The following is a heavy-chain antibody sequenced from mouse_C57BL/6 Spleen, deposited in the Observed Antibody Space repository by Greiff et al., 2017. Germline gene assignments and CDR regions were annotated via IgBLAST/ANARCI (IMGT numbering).Heavy chain of an antibody. CDR2: ISYDGSN. Sequence: EVQLQQSGPGLVKPSQSLSLTCSVTGYSITSGYYWNWIRQFPGNKLEWMGYISYDGSNNYNPSLKNRISITRDTSKNQFFLKLTSVTTEDTAAYYGARDRYWCNCFADWGQGTLVTVSA. V-gene: IGHV3-6*01. J-gene: IGHJ3*01. CDR3: ARDRYWCNCFAD. CDR1: GYSITSGYY. D-gene: IGHD1-1*01.